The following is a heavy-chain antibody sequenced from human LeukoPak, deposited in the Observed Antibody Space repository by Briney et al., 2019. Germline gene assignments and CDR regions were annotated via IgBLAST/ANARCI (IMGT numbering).Heavy chain of an antibody. CDR2: IYHSGST. V-gene: IGHV4-38-2*02. J-gene: IGHJ2*01. Sequence: SETLSLTCTVSGYSISSGYYWGWIRQPPGKGLEWIGSIYHSGSTYYNPSLKSRVTISVDTSKNQFSLKLSSVTAADTAVYYCARGGSGYYWYFDLWGRGTLVTVSS. D-gene: IGHD3-22*01. CDR3: ARGGSGYYWYFDL. CDR1: GYSISSGYY.